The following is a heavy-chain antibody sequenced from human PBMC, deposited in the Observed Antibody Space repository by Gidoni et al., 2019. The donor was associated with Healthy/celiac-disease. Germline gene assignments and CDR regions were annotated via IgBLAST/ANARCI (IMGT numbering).Heavy chain of an antibody. CDR1: GFTFRSYG. Sequence: QVQLVESGGGVVQPGRSLRLSCAAAGFTFRSYGMHWVRQAPGKGLECVAVISYDGSNKYYADSVKGRFTISRDNSKTTLYLQMNSLRAEDTAVYYCAYYGSGSYDAAFDLWGQGPMVTVSS. J-gene: IGHJ3*01. CDR3: AYYGSGSYDAAFDL. V-gene: IGHV3-30*03. D-gene: IGHD3-10*01. CDR2: ISYDGSNK.